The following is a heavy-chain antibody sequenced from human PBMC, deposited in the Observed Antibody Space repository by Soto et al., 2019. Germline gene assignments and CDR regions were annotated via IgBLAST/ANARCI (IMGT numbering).Heavy chain of an antibody. V-gene: IGHV3-33*01. CDR2: IWYDGSNK. CDR1: GFTFSSYG. J-gene: IGHJ4*02. D-gene: IGHD3-22*01. Sequence: GSLRLSCAASGFTFSSYGMHWVRQAPGKGLEWVAVIWYDGSNKYYADSVKGRFTISRDNSKDTLYLQMNSLRAEDTAVYYCARDDYDSSGYLGYWGQGTLVTVSS. CDR3: ARDDYDSSGYLGY.